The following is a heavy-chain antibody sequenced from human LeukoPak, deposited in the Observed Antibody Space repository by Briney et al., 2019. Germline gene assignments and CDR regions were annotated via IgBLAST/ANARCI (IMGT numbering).Heavy chain of an antibody. J-gene: IGHJ4*02. Sequence: GGSLRLSCAASGFTFSSYWMSWVRQAPGKGLEWVANIKQDGSEKYYVDSVKGRFTISRDNSKNTLYLQMNSLRAEDTAVYYCAREGFVVVPAATPPDYWGQGTLVTVSS. CDR1: GFTFSSYW. CDR3: AREGFVVVPAATPPDY. D-gene: IGHD2-2*02. CDR2: IKQDGSEK. V-gene: IGHV3-7*01.